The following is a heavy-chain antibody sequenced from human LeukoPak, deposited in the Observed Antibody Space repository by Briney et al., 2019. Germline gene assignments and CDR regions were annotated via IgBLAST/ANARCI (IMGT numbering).Heavy chain of an antibody. CDR3: ARQDQFQYYFDY. D-gene: IGHD2-2*01. Sequence: SETQSLTCTVSGGSISSYYWSWIRQPPGKGLEWIGYIYTSGSTNYNPSLKSRVTISVDTSKNQFSLKLSSVTAADTAVYYCARQDQFQYYFDYWGQGTLVTVSS. CDR2: IYTSGST. CDR1: GGSISSYY. J-gene: IGHJ4*02. V-gene: IGHV4-4*09.